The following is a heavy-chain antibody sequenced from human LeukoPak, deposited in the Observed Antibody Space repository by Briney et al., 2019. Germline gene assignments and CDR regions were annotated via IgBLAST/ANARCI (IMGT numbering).Heavy chain of an antibody. V-gene: IGHV1-46*01. CDR1: GYTFTSYY. J-gene: IGHJ4*02. CDR3: ARDLGKTASDSSGYPGGY. Sequence: GASVKVSCKASGYTFTSYYMHWVRQAPGQGLEWMGIINPSGGSTSYAQKFQGRVTMTRDMSTSTVYMELSSLRSEDTAEYYCARDLGKTASDSSGYPGGYSGQGTLVTVSS. D-gene: IGHD3-22*01. CDR2: INPSGGST.